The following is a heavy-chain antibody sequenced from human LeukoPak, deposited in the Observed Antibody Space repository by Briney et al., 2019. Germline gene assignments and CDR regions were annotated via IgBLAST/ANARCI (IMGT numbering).Heavy chain of an antibody. CDR3: ATDPNYYGSGSLDY. Sequence: GASVKVSCKVSGYTLTELSMHWVRQAPGKGLEWMGSVDPEDGETIYAQKFQGRVTMTEDTSTDTVYMELSSLRSEDTAMYYCATDPNYYGSGSLDYWGQGTLVIVSS. CDR1: GYTLTELS. D-gene: IGHD3-10*01. J-gene: IGHJ4*02. V-gene: IGHV1-24*01. CDR2: VDPEDGET.